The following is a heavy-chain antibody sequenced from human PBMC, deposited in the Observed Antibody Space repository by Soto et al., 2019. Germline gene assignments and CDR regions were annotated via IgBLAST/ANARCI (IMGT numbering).Heavy chain of an antibody. CDR1: GRNFTSHA. V-gene: IGHV3-30*03. D-gene: IGHD2-2*01. CDR3: VRDGHCITTSCYGNWFDP. CDR2: ISYDEIDK. Sequence: GGSQRLSCAASGRNFTSHAIHWVRQTPGKGLEWVAAISYDEIDKKYASSVKGRFTISRDNAKNTLHLEMNSLRAEDTAVYYCVRDGHCITTSCYGNWFDPWGQRTLVTVSS. J-gene: IGHJ5*02.